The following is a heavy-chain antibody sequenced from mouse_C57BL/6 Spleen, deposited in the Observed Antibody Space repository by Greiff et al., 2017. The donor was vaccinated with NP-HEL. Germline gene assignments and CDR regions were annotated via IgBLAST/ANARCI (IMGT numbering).Heavy chain of an antibody. Sequence: EVQRVESGGGLVKPGGSLKLSCAASGFTFSSYAMSWVRQTPEKRLEWVATISDGGSYTYYPDNVKGRFTISRDNAKNNLYLQMSHLKSEDTAMYYCARRSNYPWFAYWGQGTLVTVSA. CDR1: GFTFSSYA. CDR2: ISDGGSYT. D-gene: IGHD2-5*01. J-gene: IGHJ3*01. CDR3: ARRSNYPWFAY. V-gene: IGHV5-4*03.